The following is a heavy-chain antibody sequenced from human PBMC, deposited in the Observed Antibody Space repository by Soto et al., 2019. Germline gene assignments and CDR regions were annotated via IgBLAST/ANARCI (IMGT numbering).Heavy chain of an antibody. CDR1: GDSVSSNSAT. V-gene: IGHV6-1*01. CDR3: ARGEYTYGRPFDY. Sequence: QVQLQQSGPGLVKPSQTLSLTCAISGDSVSSNSATWNWIRQSPSRGLEWLGRTYYRSKWYNEYTVSVQSRLTINPDTSKNQFSLQLNSVTPEDTAAYSCARGEYTYGRPFDYWGQGTLVTVSS. J-gene: IGHJ4*02. CDR2: TYYRSKWYN. D-gene: IGHD5-18*01.